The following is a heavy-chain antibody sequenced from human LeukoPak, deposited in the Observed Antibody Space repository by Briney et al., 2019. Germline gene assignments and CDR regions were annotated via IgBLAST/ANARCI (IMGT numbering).Heavy chain of an antibody. J-gene: IGHJ6*02. CDR2: ISGSGGST. CDR1: GFTFSSYA. Sequence: GGSLRLSCAASGFTFSSYAMSWVRQAPGKGLEWVSAISGSGGSTYYADSVKGRFTISRDNSKNTLYLRMNSLRAEDTAVYYCARRLDRYYYGMDVWGQGTTVTVSS. CDR3: ARRLDRYYYGMDV. D-gene: IGHD6-25*01. V-gene: IGHV3-23*01.